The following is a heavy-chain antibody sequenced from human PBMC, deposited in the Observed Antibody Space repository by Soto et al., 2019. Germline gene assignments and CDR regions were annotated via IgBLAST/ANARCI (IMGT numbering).Heavy chain of an antibody. J-gene: IGHJ3*02. CDR2: IWYDGSNK. Sequence: QVQLVESGGGVVQPGRSLRLSCAASGFTFTSYGMHWVRQAPGKGLEWVAVIWYDGSNKYYADSVKGRFTISRDNSKNTLDLQRNSLRAEDTAVYYGARDPHRYCSSTSGQNFAFDIWGQGTMVTVSS. CDR3: ARDPHRYCSSTSGQNFAFDI. CDR1: GFTFTSYG. D-gene: IGHD2-2*01. V-gene: IGHV3-33*01.